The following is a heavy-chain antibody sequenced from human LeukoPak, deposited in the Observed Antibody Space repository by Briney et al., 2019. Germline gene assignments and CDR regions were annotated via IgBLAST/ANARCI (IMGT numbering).Heavy chain of an antibody. D-gene: IGHD3-16*02. J-gene: IGHJ5*02. CDR2: IRSKAYGGTT. Sequence: GGSLRLSCTASGFTFGDYAMSWVRQAPGKGLEWVGFIRSKAYGGTTEYAASVKGRSTISRDDSKSIAYLQMNSLKTEDTAVYYCTREATYYDYVWGSYRNWFDPWGQGTLVTVSS. V-gene: IGHV3-49*04. CDR1: GFTFGDYA. CDR3: TREATYYDYVWGSYRNWFDP.